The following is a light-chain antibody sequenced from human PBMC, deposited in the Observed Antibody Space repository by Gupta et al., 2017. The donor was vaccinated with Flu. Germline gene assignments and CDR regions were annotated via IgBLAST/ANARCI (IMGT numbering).Light chain of an antibody. J-gene: IGKJ2*03. CDR3: HQYNSYSPYS. Sequence: DIQMTQSPSTLSASIGDRVSITCRVSQSVGSWLAWYQQRPGKALKLLIYKASSLKSGVPSRFSGSGAGKEFTLTISSLQPDDFETYYCHQYNSYSPYSFGQGTKLEMK. CDR2: KAS. V-gene: IGKV1-5*03. CDR1: QSVGSW.